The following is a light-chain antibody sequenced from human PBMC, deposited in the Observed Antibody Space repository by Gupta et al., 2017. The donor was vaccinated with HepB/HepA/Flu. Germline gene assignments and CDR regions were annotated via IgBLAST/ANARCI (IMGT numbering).Light chain of an antibody. CDR1: QSVSSSS. J-gene: IGKJ4*01. CDR2: GAS. CDR3: HQYGSSPT. V-gene: IGKV3-20*01. Sequence: EIVLTQSPGTLSLSPGERATLSCRASQSVSSSSLAWYQQKPGQAPSLLIYGASSRATGIPDRFSGSGSGTDFTLTISRLEPEDFAVYYCHQYGSSPTFGGGTKVGIK.